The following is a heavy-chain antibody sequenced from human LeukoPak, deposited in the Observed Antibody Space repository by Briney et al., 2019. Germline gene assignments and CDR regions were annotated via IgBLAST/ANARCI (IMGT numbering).Heavy chain of an antibody. CDR1: GVSINSGGYY. CDR3: ARESTSYCGGDCSIVEGAFDI. CDR2: IYYSGST. J-gene: IGHJ3*02. V-gene: IGHV4-31*03. D-gene: IGHD2-21*02. Sequence: SETLSLTCTVSGVSINSGGYYWSWIRQHPGKGLEWIGYIYYSGSTYYNPSLKSRVTISVDTSKNQFSLKLNTVTAADTAVYYCARESTSYCGGDCSIVEGAFDIWGQGTMVTVSS.